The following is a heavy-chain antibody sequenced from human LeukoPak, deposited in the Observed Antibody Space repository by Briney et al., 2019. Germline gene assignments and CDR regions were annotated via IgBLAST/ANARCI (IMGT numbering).Heavy chain of an antibody. CDR2: IYSSGST. Sequence: SETLSLTCRVSGVSISSGSNYWGWIRQPPGKTLEWIGSIYSSGSTYYNSSLKSRVIILIETAKNNFSLNLSSVTAADTAVYYCARSDGYGLVGIWGQGTMVTVSS. V-gene: IGHV4-39*07. CDR3: ARSDGYGLVGI. D-gene: IGHD3-10*01. CDR1: GVSISSGSNY. J-gene: IGHJ3*02.